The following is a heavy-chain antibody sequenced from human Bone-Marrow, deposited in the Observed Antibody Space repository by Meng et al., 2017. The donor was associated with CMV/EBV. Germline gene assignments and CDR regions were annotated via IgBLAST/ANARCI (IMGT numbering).Heavy chain of an antibody. Sequence: SGGSISSGGYYWSWIRQHPGKGLEWIGYIYYSGSTYYNPSLKSRVTISVDTSKNQFSLKLSSVTAADTAVYYCAGLRGYDSSGYYLDYWGQGTLVTVSS. CDR3: AGLRGYDSSGYYLDY. CDR1: GGSISSGGYY. CDR2: IYYSGST. V-gene: IGHV4-31*02. D-gene: IGHD3-22*01. J-gene: IGHJ4*02.